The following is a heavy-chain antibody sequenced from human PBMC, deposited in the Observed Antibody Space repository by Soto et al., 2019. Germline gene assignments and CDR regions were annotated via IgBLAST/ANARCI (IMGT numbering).Heavy chain of an antibody. CDR2: ISAYNGNT. CDR1: GYTFTSYG. Sequence: GASVKVSCKASGYTFTSYGISWVRQAPGQGLEWMGWISAYNGNTNYAQKLQGRVTMTTDTSTSTAYMELRSLRSDDTAVYYCARLVGVGLKAYYYDSSGYCYYDYWGQGTLVTVFS. CDR3: ARLVGVGLKAYYYDSSGYCYYDY. V-gene: IGHV1-18*01. D-gene: IGHD3-22*01. J-gene: IGHJ4*02.